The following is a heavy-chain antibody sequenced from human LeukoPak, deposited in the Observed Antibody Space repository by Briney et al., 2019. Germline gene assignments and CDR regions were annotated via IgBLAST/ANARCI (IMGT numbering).Heavy chain of an antibody. CDR1: GGTFSSYA. J-gene: IGHJ4*02. D-gene: IGHD3-16*01. CDR2: IIPILGIA. CDR3: ARDQGFGGVDY. V-gene: IGHV1-69*04. Sequence: SVKVSCKASGGTFSSYAISWVRQAPGQGLEWMGRIIPILGIANYAQKFRGRVTITADKSTSTAYMELSSLRSEDTAVYYCARDQGFGGVDYWGQGTLVTVSS.